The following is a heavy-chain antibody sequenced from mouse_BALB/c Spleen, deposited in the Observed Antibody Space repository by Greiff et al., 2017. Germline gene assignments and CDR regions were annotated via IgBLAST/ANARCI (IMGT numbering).Heavy chain of an antibody. D-gene: IGHD4-1*01. J-gene: IGHJ2*01. CDR3: ARGGKTGFDY. Sequence: EVQVVESGGGLVQPGGSRKLSCAASGFTFSSFGMHWVRQAPEKGLEWVAYISSGSSTIYYADTVKGRFTNSRDNPKNTLFLQMTSLRSEDTAMYYCARGGKTGFDYWGQGTTLTVSS. CDR2: ISSGSSTI. V-gene: IGHV5-17*02. CDR1: GFTFSSFG.